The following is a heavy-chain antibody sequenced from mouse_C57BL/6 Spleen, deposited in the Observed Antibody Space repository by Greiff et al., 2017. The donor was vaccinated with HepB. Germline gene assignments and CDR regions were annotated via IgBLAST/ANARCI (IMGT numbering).Heavy chain of an antibody. CDR3: ARGINYYGSSYLYYFDY. V-gene: IGHV1-50*01. CDR1: GYTFTSYW. J-gene: IGHJ2*01. CDR2: IDPSDSYT. D-gene: IGHD1-1*01. Sequence: VQLQQPGAELVKPGASVKLSCKASGYTFTSYWMQWVKQRPGQGLEWIGEIDPSDSYTNYNQKFKGKATLTVDTSSSTAYMQLSSLTSEDSAVYYCARGINYYGSSYLYYFDYWGQGTTLTVSS.